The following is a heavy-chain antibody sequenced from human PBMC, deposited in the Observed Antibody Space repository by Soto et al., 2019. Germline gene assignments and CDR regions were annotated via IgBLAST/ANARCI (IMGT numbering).Heavy chain of an antibody. Sequence: QVQLQESDPGLVKPSGTLSLTCAVSGGSISSDNWWNWVRQPPGQGLEWIGEVYRSGSTNYDPSLKSRVTISIDMSKNQCSLTLTSVTAADTAMYYCARNGVYSLGSWGQATLVTVSS. D-gene: IGHD4-17*01. V-gene: IGHV4-4*02. CDR2: VYRSGST. CDR3: ARNGVYSLGS. CDR1: GGSISSDNW. J-gene: IGHJ5*02.